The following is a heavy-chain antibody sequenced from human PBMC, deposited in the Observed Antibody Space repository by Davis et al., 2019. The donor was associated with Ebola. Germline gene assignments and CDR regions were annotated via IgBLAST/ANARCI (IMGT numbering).Heavy chain of an antibody. CDR1: GASFSGYY. J-gene: IGHJ5*02. CDR2: INHSGST. Sequence: SETLSLTCAVYGASFSGYYWTWIRQPPGKGLEWIGEINHSGSTNYNPSLKSRVTVSIDTSKNQFSLELNSLTAADTAVYYCARRYSISWYDLWGQGTLVTVSS. V-gene: IGHV4-34*01. D-gene: IGHD6-13*01. CDR3: ARRYSISWYDL.